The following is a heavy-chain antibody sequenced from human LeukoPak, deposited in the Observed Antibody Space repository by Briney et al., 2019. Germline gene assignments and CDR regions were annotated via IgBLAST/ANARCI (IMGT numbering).Heavy chain of an antibody. Sequence: GGSLRLSCAASGFTFSSYEMNWVRQAPGKGLEWVSYISTSGSPIYYADSVKGRFTISRDNAKNSLYLQMNSLRAEDTDVYSGARKYCSSTSCLFDYWGQGTLVTVSS. CDR1: GFTFSSYE. CDR2: ISTSGSPI. CDR3: ARKYCSSTSCLFDY. J-gene: IGHJ4*02. V-gene: IGHV3-48*03. D-gene: IGHD2-2*01.